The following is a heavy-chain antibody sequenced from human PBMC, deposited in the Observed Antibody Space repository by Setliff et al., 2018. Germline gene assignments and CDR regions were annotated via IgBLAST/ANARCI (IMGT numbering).Heavy chain of an antibody. V-gene: IGHV4-34*01. Sequence: SETLSLTCAVYGGSFSGYYWSWIRKPPGKGLEWIGEINHSRSTNYNPSLKSRVTISVDTSKNQFSLKLSSVTAADTAVYYCAREVGAKTIFGVVIRVRFDPWGQGTLVTVSS. J-gene: IGHJ5*02. D-gene: IGHD3-3*01. CDR1: GGSFSGYY. CDR2: INHSRST. CDR3: AREVGAKTIFGVVIRVRFDP.